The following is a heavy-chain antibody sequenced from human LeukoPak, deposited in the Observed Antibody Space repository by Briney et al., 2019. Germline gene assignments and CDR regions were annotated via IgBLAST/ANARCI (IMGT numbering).Heavy chain of an antibody. J-gene: IGHJ4*02. CDR1: GYSFTSYW. CDR2: IYPGDSDT. D-gene: IGHD3-22*01. V-gene: IGHV5-51*01. CDR3: ARGIYYDSSGYYPGVDY. Sequence: PGESLKISCKGSGYSFTSYWIAWVRQMPGKGLEWMGIIYPGDSDTRYSQSFRGQVTISADKSISTAYLQWSSLKASDTAMYYCARGIYYDSSGYYPGVDYWGQGTLVTVSS.